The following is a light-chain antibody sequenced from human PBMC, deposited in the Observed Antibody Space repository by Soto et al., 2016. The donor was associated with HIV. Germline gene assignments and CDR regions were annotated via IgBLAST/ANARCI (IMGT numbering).Light chain of an antibody. Sequence: AIQLTQSPSSLSASVGDRVTITCRASQGISSALAWYQQKPGKPPRLLIYDASTLKSRVPSRFSGSGSGTDSTLTISSLQPEDFATYYCQQANSFPWTFGQGTKVEIK. CDR1: QGISSA. V-gene: IGKV1-13*02. CDR3: QQANSFPWT. J-gene: IGKJ1*01. CDR2: DAS.